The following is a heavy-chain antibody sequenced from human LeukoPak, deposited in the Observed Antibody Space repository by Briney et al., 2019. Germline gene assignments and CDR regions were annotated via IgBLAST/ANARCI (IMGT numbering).Heavy chain of an antibody. J-gene: IGHJ4*02. CDR2: ISSSGSTI. CDR3: ARSVSGAAAGY. CDR1: GFIFSTYS. D-gene: IGHD6-13*01. Sequence: GGSLRLSCAASGFIFSTYSMNWVRQAPGKGLEWVSYISSSGSTIYYADSVKGRFTISRDNAKNSLYLQMNSLRAEDTAVYYCARSVSGAAAGYWGQGTLVTVSS. V-gene: IGHV3-48*04.